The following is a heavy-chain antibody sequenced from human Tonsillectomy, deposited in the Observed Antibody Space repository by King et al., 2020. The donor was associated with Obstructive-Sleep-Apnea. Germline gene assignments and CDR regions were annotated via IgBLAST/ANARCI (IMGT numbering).Heavy chain of an antibody. Sequence: QLQESGPGLVKPSETLSLTCTVSGGSISSYYWSWIRQPPGKGLEGIWYIYYSWSTNYNPSLQSRVTISVETSKNHVSLKLSSVTAADTAVYYCARGLRLKEDWFDPWGQGTLVTVSS. CDR1: GGSISSYY. D-gene: IGHD2-8*01. CDR3: ARGLRLKEDWFDP. V-gene: IGHV4-59*01. CDR2: IYYSWST. J-gene: IGHJ5*02.